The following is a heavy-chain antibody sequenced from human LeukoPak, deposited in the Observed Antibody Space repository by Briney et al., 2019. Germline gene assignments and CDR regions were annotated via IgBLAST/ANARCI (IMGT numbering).Heavy chain of an antibody. CDR3: ARVNINNWHSCDY. CDR2: IYHSGSP. V-gene: IGHV4-4*02. D-gene: IGHD1-1*01. J-gene: IGHJ4*02. Sequence: SGTLSLTCAVSGGSISSNNWWRWVRQPPGKGLEWIGEIYHSGSPNYNPSLKSRVTKSVDKSRNHFSLNLSSVTAADTAVYYCARVNINNWHSCDYWGQGTLVTVSS. CDR1: GGSISSNNW.